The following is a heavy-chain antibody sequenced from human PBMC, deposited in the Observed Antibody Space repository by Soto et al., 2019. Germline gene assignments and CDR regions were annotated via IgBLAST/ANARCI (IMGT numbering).Heavy chain of an antibody. CDR1: GFTFSSYW. Sequence: PGGSLRLSCAASGFTFSSYWMHWVRQAPGKGLVWVSRINSDGSSTSYADSVKGRFTISRDNAKNTLYLQMNSLRAEDTAVYYCARARSGYYYIFDYWGQGTLVTVSS. CDR2: INSDGSST. J-gene: IGHJ4*02. V-gene: IGHV3-74*01. CDR3: ARARSGYYYIFDY. D-gene: IGHD3-22*01.